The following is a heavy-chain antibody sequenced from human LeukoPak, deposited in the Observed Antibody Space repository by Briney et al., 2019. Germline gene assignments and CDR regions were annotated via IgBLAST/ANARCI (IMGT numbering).Heavy chain of an antibody. D-gene: IGHD3-22*01. J-gene: IGHJ3*02. Sequence: SETLSLTCAVYGGSFSSYYWSWIRQPPGKGLEWIGYIYYSGSTNYNPSLKSRVTISVDTSKNQFSLKLSSVTAADTAVYYCARGASITMIVVVDPYAFDIWGQGTMVTVSS. CDR3: ARGASITMIVVVDPYAFDI. CDR1: GGSFSSYY. CDR2: IYYSGST. V-gene: IGHV4-59*08.